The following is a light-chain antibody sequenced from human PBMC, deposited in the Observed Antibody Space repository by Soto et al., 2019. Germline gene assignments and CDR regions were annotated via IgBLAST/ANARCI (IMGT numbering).Light chain of an antibody. CDR1: QSITTY. CDR3: QQSYSSPYT. V-gene: IGKV1-39*01. J-gene: IGKJ2*01. CDR2: PAF. Sequence: DIQMTQSPSSLSASVGDRVTITCRASQSITTYLSWYQHKPGKAPKLLISPAFTLQSGVPPRFSGSGSGTDFSLIISGLQPEDFATYYCQQSYSSPYTFGQGTKLEI.